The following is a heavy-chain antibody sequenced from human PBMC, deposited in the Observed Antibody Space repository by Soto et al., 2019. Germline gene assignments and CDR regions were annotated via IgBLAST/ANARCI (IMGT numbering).Heavy chain of an antibody. V-gene: IGHV4-59*08. CDR3: ARQWAEYFQQ. J-gene: IGHJ1*01. CDR2: IYYSGST. Sequence: SSGTLALTCTVSGGSISSYYWSWVGQPPGKGLEWIGYIYYSGSTNYNPSLKSRVTISVDTSKNQFSLKLSSVTAADTAVYYCARQWAEYFQQWGQGTLVSVSS. CDR1: GGSISSYY.